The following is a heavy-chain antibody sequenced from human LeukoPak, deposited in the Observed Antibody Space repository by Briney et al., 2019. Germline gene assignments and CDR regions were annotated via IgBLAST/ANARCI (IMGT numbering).Heavy chain of an antibody. V-gene: IGHV4-59*01. Sequence: SETLSLTCTVSGGSISSYYWSWIRQPPEKGLEWIGYIYYSGSTNYNPSLKSRVTISVDTSKNQFSLKLSSVTAADTAVYYCARDSVVVVAATRTYYYAMDVWGKGTTVTVSS. CDR1: GGSISSYY. CDR2: IYYSGST. D-gene: IGHD2-15*01. J-gene: IGHJ6*04. CDR3: ARDSVVVVAATRTYYYAMDV.